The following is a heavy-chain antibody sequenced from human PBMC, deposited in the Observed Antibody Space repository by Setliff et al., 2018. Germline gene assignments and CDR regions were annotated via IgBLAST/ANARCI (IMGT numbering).Heavy chain of an antibody. D-gene: IGHD1-26*01. Sequence: PSETLSLTCAVYGGSFSGYYWSWIRQPPGKGLEWIGYIYYSGSTNYNPSLKSRVTISVDTSKNQFSLKLSSVTAADTAVYYCARGPRYSGSYYVNYWGQGTLVTVSS. V-gene: IGHV4-59*01. CDR2: IYYSGST. J-gene: IGHJ4*02. CDR1: GGSFSGYY. CDR3: ARGPRYSGSYYVNY.